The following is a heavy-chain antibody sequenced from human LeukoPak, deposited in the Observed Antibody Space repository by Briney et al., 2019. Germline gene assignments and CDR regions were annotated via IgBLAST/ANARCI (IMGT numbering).Heavy chain of an antibody. Sequence: PSETLSLTCAVYGGSFSGYYWSWIRQPPGKGLEWIGEINHSGSTNYNPSLKSRVTISVDTSKNQFSLKLSSATAADTAVYYCARDGLYYYGSGSYPPLDVWGQGTTVTVSS. CDR3: ARDGLYYYGSGSYPPLDV. CDR2: INHSGST. V-gene: IGHV4-34*01. D-gene: IGHD3-10*01. J-gene: IGHJ6*02. CDR1: GGSFSGYY.